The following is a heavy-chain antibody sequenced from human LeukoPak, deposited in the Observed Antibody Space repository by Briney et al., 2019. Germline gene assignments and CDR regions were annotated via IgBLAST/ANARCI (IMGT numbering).Heavy chain of an antibody. D-gene: IGHD5-18*01. CDR2: IYYSGST. V-gene: IGHV4-39*01. CDR1: GGCVSSSSYY. J-gene: IGHJ5*02. Sequence: PSETLSLTCTVSGGCVSSSSYYWGWIRQPPGKGLEWIGSIYYSGSTYYNPSLKSRVTISGDTSKNQFSLRLTPVTAADTAVYYCVTLDTTMFSFFDPWGQGTLVTVSS. CDR3: VTLDTTMFSFFDP.